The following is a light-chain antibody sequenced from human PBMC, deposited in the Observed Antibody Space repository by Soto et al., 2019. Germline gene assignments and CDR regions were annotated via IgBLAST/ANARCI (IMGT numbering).Light chain of an antibody. CDR1: QRLVSTDGNTY. Sequence: DVVMAQSPLSLPVTLGQPASISCRPSQRLVSTDGNTYLNWFHQRPGQSPRRLIYKVSNRDSGVPDRFSGSGSGTDFTLKISRVEAEDVRVYYCMQSTHWRPTFAQGGKVDIK. J-gene: IGKJ1*01. CDR2: KVS. CDR3: MQSTHWRPT. V-gene: IGKV2-30*01.